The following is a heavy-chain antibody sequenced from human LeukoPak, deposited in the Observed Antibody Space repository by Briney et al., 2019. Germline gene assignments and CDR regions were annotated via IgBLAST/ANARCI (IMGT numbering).Heavy chain of an antibody. CDR1: GGSISSYY. J-gene: IGHJ4*02. CDR2: IYYSGST. V-gene: IGHV4-59*01. D-gene: IGHD5-18*01. CDR3: ARVWEDTAMVIDY. Sequence: SETLSLTCTVSGGSISSYYWSWIRQPPGKGLEWIGYIYYSGSTNYNPSLKSRVTISVDTSKNQFSLKLSSVTAADTAVYYCARVWEDTAMVIDYWGQRTLVTVSS.